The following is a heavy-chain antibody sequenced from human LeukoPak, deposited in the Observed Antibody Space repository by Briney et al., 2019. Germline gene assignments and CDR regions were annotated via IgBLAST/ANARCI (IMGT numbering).Heavy chain of an antibody. J-gene: IGHJ4*02. Sequence: GRSLRLSCAASGFTFSSYVMHWVRQAPGKGLEWVAIISYDGSNEYYADSVKGRFTISRDNSKNTLYLQMNSLRAEDTAVYYCASGTTVVTRGAFDYWGQGTLVTVSS. D-gene: IGHD4-23*01. CDR3: ASGTTVVTRGAFDY. CDR1: GFTFSSYV. V-gene: IGHV3-30*04. CDR2: ISYDGSNE.